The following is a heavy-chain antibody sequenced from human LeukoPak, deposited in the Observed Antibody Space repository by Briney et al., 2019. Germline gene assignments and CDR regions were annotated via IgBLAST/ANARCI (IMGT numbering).Heavy chain of an antibody. CDR2: ISNEASTQ. Sequence: GRSLRLSCAASGFTFSSYGMHWVRQAPGEGLEWVAVISNEASTQYYADSVKGRFTISRDNSKNTLYLQMNSLRADDTAVYFCAKGDKMLTWRRTYNRFDPWGQGTLVTVSS. D-gene: IGHD3-16*01. V-gene: IGHV3-30*18. J-gene: IGHJ5*02. CDR1: GFTFSSYG. CDR3: AKGDKMLTWRRTYNRFDP.